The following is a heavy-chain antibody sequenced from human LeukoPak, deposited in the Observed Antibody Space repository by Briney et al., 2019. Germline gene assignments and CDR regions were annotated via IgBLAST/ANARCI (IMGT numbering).Heavy chain of an antibody. J-gene: IGHJ5*02. Sequence: SETLSLTCTVSGGSISSSSYYWSWLRQPPGKGLEWIGEINHSGSTNYNPSLKSRVTISVDTSKNQFSLKLSSVTAADTAVYYCARDKVAVAGTGVNWFDPWGQGTLVTVSS. CDR2: INHSGST. D-gene: IGHD6-19*01. CDR3: ARDKVAVAGTGVNWFDP. CDR1: GGSISSSSYY. V-gene: IGHV4-39*07.